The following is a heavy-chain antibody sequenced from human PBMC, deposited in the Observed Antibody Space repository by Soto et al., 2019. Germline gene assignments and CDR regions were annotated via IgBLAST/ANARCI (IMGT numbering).Heavy chain of an antibody. CDR2: INHSGST. CDR1: GGSFSGYY. D-gene: IGHD3-3*01. J-gene: IGHJ5*02. V-gene: IGHV4-34*01. CDR3: ARGSLLRWYYDFWSGYQTNWFDP. Sequence: PSETLSLTCAVYGGSFSGYYWSWIRQPPGKGLEWIGEINHSGSTNYNPSLKSRVTISVDTSKNQFSLKLSSVTAADTAVYYCARGSLLRWYYDFWSGYQTNWFDPWGHGTLVTVS.